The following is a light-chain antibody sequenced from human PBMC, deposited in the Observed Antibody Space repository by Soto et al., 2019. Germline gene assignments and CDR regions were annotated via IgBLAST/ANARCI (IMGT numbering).Light chain of an antibody. J-gene: IGLJ3*02. CDR1: SSDVGKYHL. CDR2: EIT. V-gene: IGLV2-23*02. CDR3: CSYKDGETWV. Sequence: QSVLTQPASVSGSPGQSITISCSGTSSDVGKYHLVSWYQQQPGKAPKLMISEITKRPPGVSNRFSGSKSGNTASLTISGLQAEDEADYYCCSYKDGETWVFGGGTKLTVL.